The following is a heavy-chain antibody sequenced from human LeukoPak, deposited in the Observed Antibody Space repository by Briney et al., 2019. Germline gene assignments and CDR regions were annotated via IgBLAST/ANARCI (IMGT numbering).Heavy chain of an antibody. CDR3: ARDITDTSGYYYFDY. J-gene: IGHJ4*02. Sequence: PSETLSLTCIVSGGSISSYYWNWIRQPPGKGLEWIGDIHYNGRTNYNPSLKSRVTMSLDTSKNQFSLKLNSVTAADTAVYFCARDITDTSGYYYFDYWGQGTLVTVSS. CDR2: IHYNGRT. CDR1: GGSISSYY. D-gene: IGHD3-22*01. V-gene: IGHV4-59*01.